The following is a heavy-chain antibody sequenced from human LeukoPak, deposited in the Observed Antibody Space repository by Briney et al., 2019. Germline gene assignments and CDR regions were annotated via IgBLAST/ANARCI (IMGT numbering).Heavy chain of an antibody. Sequence: GGSLRLSCAASGFTFKNYWMDWVRQAPGKGLVWVSRVKGDGSFTDYAHSVKGRFTITRDNAKNTLYLQTYSLRAEDRAAYYCVGDGDEYNFDYWGQGSLVTVFS. CDR1: GFTFKNYW. CDR2: VKGDGSFT. CDR3: VGDGDEYNFDY. J-gene: IGHJ4*02. D-gene: IGHD5-24*01. V-gene: IGHV3-74*01.